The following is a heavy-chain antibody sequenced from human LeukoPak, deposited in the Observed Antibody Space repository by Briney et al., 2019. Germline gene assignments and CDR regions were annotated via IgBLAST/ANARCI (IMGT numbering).Heavy chain of an antibody. V-gene: IGHV2-5*02. Sequence: SGPTLVKPTQTLTLTCTFSGFSLSTSGVGVGWIRQPPGKALGWLALNYWDGDERYSPSMKSRLNTLNDPSKTQVLLTITNMDPVDTATYYCASDSSSYYYSWGQGTLVTVSS. CDR1: GFSLSTSGVG. D-gene: IGHD3-22*01. J-gene: IGHJ4*02. CDR2: NYWDGDE. CDR3: ASDSSSYYYS.